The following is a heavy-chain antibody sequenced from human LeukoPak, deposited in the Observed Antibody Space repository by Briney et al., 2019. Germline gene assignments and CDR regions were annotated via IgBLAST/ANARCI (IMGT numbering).Heavy chain of an antibody. J-gene: IGHJ4*02. V-gene: IGHV3-30*18. CDR2: ISYDGSNK. CDR1: GFTFSSYG. D-gene: IGHD1-26*01. Sequence: GRSLRLSCAASGFTFSSYGMHWVRQAPGKGLEWVAVISYDGSNKYYADSVKGRFTISRDNSKNTLYLQMNSLRAEDTAVYYCAKDSAQYYFDYWGQGTLVTVSS. CDR3: AKDSAQYYFDY.